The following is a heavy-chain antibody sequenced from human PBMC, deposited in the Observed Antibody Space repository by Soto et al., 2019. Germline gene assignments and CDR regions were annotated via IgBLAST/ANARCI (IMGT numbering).Heavy chain of an antibody. CDR1: GGSISSYY. J-gene: IGHJ4*02. D-gene: IGHD3-9*01. Sequence: SETLSLTCTVSGGSISSYYWSWIRQPPGKGLEWIGYIYYSGSTNYNPSLKSRVTISVDTSKNQFSLKLSSVTAADTAVYYCARLRYFDWLLYVDYWGQGTLVPVSP. V-gene: IGHV4-59*01. CDR3: ARLRYFDWLLYVDY. CDR2: IYYSGST.